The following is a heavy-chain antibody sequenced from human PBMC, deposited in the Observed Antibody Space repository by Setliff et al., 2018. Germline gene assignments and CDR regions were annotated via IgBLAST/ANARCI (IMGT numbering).Heavy chain of an antibody. J-gene: IGHJ6*02. CDR3: TTDKCCGAPVYFYYGMDV. D-gene: IGHD2-15*01. CDR1: GITSNNAW. Sequence: GGSLRLSCAVSGITSNNAWLSWVRQPPGKGLEWVGHIKSKTDGGTTDYAAPVKGRFTISRDDSKNTLYLQMNSLNTEDTAVYYCTTDKCCGAPVYFYYGMDVWGQGTTVTVSS. V-gene: IGHV3-15*01. CDR2: IKSKTDGGTT.